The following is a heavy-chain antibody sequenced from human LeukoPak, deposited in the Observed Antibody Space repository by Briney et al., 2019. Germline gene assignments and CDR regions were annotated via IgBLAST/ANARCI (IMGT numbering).Heavy chain of an antibody. CDR3: ARQRSYNWHFDL. CDR2: IHYSGST. D-gene: IGHD3-10*01. CDR1: GGSISSDEYY. V-gene: IGHV4-31*03. J-gene: IGHJ2*01. Sequence: SQTLSLTCTVSGGSISSDEYYWSWIRQHPGKGLEWIGYIHYSGSTYYNPSLKSRLTRSVDTSKNQFSLKLSSVTAADTAVYYCARQRSYNWHFDLWGRGTLVTVSS.